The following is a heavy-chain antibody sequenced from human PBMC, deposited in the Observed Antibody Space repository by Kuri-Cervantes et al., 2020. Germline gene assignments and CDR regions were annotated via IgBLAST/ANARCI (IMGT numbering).Heavy chain of an antibody. CDR3: AKDRIYSSSWNYYYYYGMDV. D-gene: IGHD6-13*01. CDR1: GFTFSSYG. J-gene: IGHJ6*01. V-gene: IGHV3-30*18. Sequence: GESLKISCAASGFTFSSYGMHWVRQAPGKGLEWVAVISYDGSNKYYADSVKGRFTISRDNSKNTLYLQMNSLRAEDTAVYYCAKDRIYSSSWNYYYYYGMDVWGQGTTVTVSS. CDR2: ISYDGSNK.